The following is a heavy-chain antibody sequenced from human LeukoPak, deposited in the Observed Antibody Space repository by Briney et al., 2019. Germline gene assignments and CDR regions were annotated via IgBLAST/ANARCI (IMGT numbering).Heavy chain of an antibody. CDR1: GYTFTSYD. V-gene: IGHV1-8*01. Sequence: GASVKVSCKASGYTFTSYDINWVRQATGQGLEWMGWMNPNSGNTGYAQKFQGRVTMTRNTSISTAYMELSSLRSEDTAVYYCAREVRYFDWVPGPHFDYWGQGTLVTVSS. J-gene: IGHJ4*02. D-gene: IGHD3-9*01. CDR3: AREVRYFDWVPGPHFDY. CDR2: MNPNSGNT.